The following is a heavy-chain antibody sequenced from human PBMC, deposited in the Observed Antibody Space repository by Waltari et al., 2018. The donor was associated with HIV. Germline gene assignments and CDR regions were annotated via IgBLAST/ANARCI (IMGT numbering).Heavy chain of an antibody. D-gene: IGHD6-6*01. CDR2: INAGNGNT. V-gene: IGHV1-3*01. CDR3: ATSSIAARPGDYYYYGMDV. Sequence: QVQLVQSGAEVKKPGASVKVSCKASGYTFTSYAMHWVRQAPGQRLEWMGWINAGNGNTKYSQKFQGRVTITRDTSASTAYMELSSLRSEDTAVYYCATSSIAARPGDYYYYGMDVWGQGTTVTVSS. J-gene: IGHJ6*02. CDR1: GYTFTSYA.